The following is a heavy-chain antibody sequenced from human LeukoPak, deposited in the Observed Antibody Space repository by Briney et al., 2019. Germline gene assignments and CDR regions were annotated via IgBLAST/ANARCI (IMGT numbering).Heavy chain of an antibody. CDR1: GASVNSGNYY. CDR3: TRGGELMNF. V-gene: IGHV4-61*02. CDR2: IYTSGST. Sequence: PSETLSLTCTVSGASVNSGNYYWTWIRQPAGKRLEWIGRIYTSGSTNYNPSLKSRVTISIDASKNQSSLRLSSVTAADTAVYYCTRGGELMNFWGQGTLVTVSS. J-gene: IGHJ4*02. D-gene: IGHD1-26*01.